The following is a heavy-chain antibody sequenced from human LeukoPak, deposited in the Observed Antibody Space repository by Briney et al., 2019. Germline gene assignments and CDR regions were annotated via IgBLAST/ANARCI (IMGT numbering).Heavy chain of an antibody. D-gene: IGHD6-19*01. V-gene: IGHV3-21*01. CDR1: GFTFSSYS. Sequence: PGGSLRLSCAASGFTFSSYSMNWVRQAPGKGLEWVSSISSRSSYIYYADSVKGRFTISRDNAKNSLYLQMNSLRAEDTAVYYCARDPSSGNTPYWLDPWGQGTLVTVSS. CDR2: ISSRSSYI. J-gene: IGHJ5*02. CDR3: ARDPSSGNTPYWLDP.